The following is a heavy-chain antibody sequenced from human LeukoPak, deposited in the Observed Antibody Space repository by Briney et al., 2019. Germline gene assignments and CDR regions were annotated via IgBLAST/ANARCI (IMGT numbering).Heavy chain of an antibody. Sequence: PSQTLSLTCTVSGGSISSGSYYWSWIRQPAGKGLEWIGRIYTSGSTNYNPSLKSRVTISVDTSKNQFSLKLSSVTAADTAVYYCARVGSQKAFDIWGQGTMVTVSS. J-gene: IGHJ3*02. D-gene: IGHD3-10*01. CDR2: IYTSGST. V-gene: IGHV4-61*02. CDR1: GGSISSGSYY. CDR3: ARVGSQKAFDI.